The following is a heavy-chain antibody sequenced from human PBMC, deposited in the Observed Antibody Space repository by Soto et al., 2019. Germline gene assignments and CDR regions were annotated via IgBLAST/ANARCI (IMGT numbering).Heavy chain of an antibody. V-gene: IGHV3-74*01. D-gene: IGHD2-2*01. CDR2: INSDGSST. CDR3: ARGVRDCSSTSCYYYYYYGMDV. J-gene: IGHJ6*02. CDR1: GFTFSSYW. Sequence: GGSLRLSCAASGFTFSSYWMHWVRQAPEKGLVWVSRINSDGSSTSYADSVKGRFTISRDNAKNTLYLQMNSLRAEDTAVYYCARGVRDCSSTSCYYYYYYGMDVWGQGTTVTVSS.